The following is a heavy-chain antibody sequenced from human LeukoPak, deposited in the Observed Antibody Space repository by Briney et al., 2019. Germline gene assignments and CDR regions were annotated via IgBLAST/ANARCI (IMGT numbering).Heavy chain of an antibody. CDR3: ATYKNQPHTLFFDF. Sequence: GGSLRLSCAASGFTFRNYWMNWVRQAPGKGLEWVANINEDGSEKNYVDSVKGQFTTSRDNARNSLSLQMNSLRSEDTAVYYCATYKNQPHTLFFDFWGQGALVTVSA. D-gene: IGHD1-1*01. CDR2: INEDGSEK. CDR1: GFTFRNYW. V-gene: IGHV3-7*02. J-gene: IGHJ4*02.